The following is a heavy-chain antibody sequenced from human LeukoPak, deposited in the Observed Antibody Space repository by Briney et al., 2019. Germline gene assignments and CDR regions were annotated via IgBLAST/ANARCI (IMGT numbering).Heavy chain of an antibody. V-gene: IGHV1-69*06. D-gene: IGHD3-10*01. CDR3: ARAPKLDDAFDI. Sequence: SVKVSCKASGGTFSSYAISWVRQAPGQGLEWMGGIIPIFGTANYAQKFQGRVTITADKSTSTAYMELSSLRSEDTAVYYCARAPKLDDAFDIWGQGTMVTVSS. CDR1: GGTFSSYA. J-gene: IGHJ3*02. CDR2: IIPIFGTA.